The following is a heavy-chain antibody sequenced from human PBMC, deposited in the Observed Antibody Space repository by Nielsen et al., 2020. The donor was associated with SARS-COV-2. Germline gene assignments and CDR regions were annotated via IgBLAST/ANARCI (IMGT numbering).Heavy chain of an antibody. CDR2: ISHDGVRR. D-gene: IGHD6-13*01. Sequence: GESLKISCAASGFTFSDAGMHWVRQAPGKGLEWVAVISHDGVRRFYGDSVRDRFSISRDDSKNTLYLEVFSLTLEDTAIYYCAKDRYSRSWYNRGAYVLDVWGQGTTVTVSS. J-gene: IGHJ6*02. V-gene: IGHV3-30*18. CDR3: AKDRYSRSWYNRGAYVLDV. CDR1: GFTFSDAG.